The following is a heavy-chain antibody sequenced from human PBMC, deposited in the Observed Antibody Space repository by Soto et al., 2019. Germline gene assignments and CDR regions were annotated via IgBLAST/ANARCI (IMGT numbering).Heavy chain of an antibody. CDR3: ARPPYYDFWSDYQHGYYFDY. V-gene: IGHV3-30-3*01. CDR1: GFTFSSYP. CDR2: ISYDGSNE. J-gene: IGHJ4*02. D-gene: IGHD3-3*01. Sequence: GGSLTLSCAASGFTFSSYPMHSVRQAPGKGLEWVAVISYDGSNEYYADSVKGRFTISRDNSKNTLYLQMNSLRAGDTAVYYCARPPYYDFWSDYQHGYYFDYWGQGTLVTVSS.